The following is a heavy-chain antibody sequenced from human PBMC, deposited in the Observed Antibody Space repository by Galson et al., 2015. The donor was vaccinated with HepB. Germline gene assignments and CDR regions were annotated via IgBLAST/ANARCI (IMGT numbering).Heavy chain of an antibody. Sequence: SVKVSCKASGGTFSSYAISWVRQAPGQGLEWMGGIIPIFGTANYAQKFQGRVTITADESTSTAYMELSSLRSEDTAVYYCARAKPLHCSGGSCFSSDFDYWGQGTLVTVSS. CDR2: IIPIFGTA. D-gene: IGHD2-15*01. V-gene: IGHV1-69*13. CDR3: ARAKPLHCSGGSCFSSDFDY. CDR1: GGTFSSYA. J-gene: IGHJ4*02.